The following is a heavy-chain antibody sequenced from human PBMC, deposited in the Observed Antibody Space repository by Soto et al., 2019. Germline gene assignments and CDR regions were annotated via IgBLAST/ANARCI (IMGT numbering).Heavy chain of an antibody. J-gene: IGHJ4*02. D-gene: IGHD6-13*01. CDR2: IYSGGST. CDR1: GFTVSSNY. V-gene: IGHV3-53*01. CDR3: ARSIAAAGGDYFDY. Sequence: GGSLRLSCAASGFTVSSNYMCWVRQAPGKGLEWVSVIYSGGSTYYADSVKGRFTISRDNSKNTLYLQMNSLRAEDTAVYYCARSIAAAGGDYFDYWGQGTLVTVSS.